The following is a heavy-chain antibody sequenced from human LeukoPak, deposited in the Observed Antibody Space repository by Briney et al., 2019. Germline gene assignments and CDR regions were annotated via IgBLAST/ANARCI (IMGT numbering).Heavy chain of an antibody. Sequence: PGGSLRLSCAASGFTFSSYAMSWVSQAPGKGLEWVSSISDSGGNTYYAESVKGRFTISRDNSKNTLYLKMNSLRAEDTAVYYCAKVSDHFYDSSGYLDYWGQGTLVTVSS. D-gene: IGHD3-22*01. CDR1: GFTFSSYA. J-gene: IGHJ4*02. V-gene: IGHV3-23*01. CDR2: ISDSGGNT. CDR3: AKVSDHFYDSSGYLDY.